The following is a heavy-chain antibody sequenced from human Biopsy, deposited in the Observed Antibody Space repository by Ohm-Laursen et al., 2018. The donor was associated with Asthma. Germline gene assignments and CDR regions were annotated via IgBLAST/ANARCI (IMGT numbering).Heavy chain of an antibody. Sequence: GTLSLTCSMYGLSSSGYYGTWIRQPPGKGLEWIGESDHRGNTNTNPTLKSRVTISKDKSANEFSLKMRSVTAADTAIYYCARGPEWSGLDIWGQGTTVTVSS. D-gene: IGHD3-3*01. CDR1: GLSSSGYY. CDR2: SDHRGNT. J-gene: IGHJ6*02. CDR3: ARGPEWSGLDI. V-gene: IGHV4-34*01.